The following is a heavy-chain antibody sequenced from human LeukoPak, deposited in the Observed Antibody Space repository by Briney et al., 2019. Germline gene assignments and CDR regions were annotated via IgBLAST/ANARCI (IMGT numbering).Heavy chain of an antibody. J-gene: IGHJ6*03. CDR3: ARDCSGGSCYPNLVYYYYYYMDV. V-gene: IGHV3-21*01. D-gene: IGHD2-15*01. CDR2: ISSSSSYI. CDR1: GFTFSSYS. Sequence: PGGSLRLSCAASGFTFSSYSMNWVRQAPGKGLEWVSSISSSSSYIYYADSVKGRFTISRDNAKNSLYLQMNSLRAEDTAVYYCARDCSGGSCYPNLVYYYYYYMDVWGKGTTVTVSS.